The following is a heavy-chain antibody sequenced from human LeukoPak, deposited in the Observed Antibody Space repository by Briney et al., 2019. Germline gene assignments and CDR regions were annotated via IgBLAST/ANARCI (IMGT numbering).Heavy chain of an antibody. Sequence: GGSLRLSCAASGLTFSTYSMNWVRQAPGKGLEWVSAISGSVGSTYYADSVKGRFTISRDNAKNSLYRQMNSLRAEDTALYYCARVGNSCTAPLGYFDWLPCYYYMDVWGKGTTVTISS. D-gene: IGHD3-9*01. CDR1: GLTFSTYS. V-gene: IGHV3-21*01. CDR3: ARVGNSCTAPLGYFDWLPCYYYMDV. J-gene: IGHJ6*03. CDR2: ISGSVGST.